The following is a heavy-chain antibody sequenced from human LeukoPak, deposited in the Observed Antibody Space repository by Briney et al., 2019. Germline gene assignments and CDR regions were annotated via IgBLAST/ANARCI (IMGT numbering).Heavy chain of an antibody. Sequence: GGSLRLSCAASGFSFSSYSMTWVRQAPGKGLEWVSYISSSSSYIYNADSVKGRFTISRDNAKNSLYLQMDSLRAEDTAVYYCARDPRWRFDYWGQGTLVTVSS. J-gene: IGHJ4*02. D-gene: IGHD3-16*02. V-gene: IGHV3-21*01. CDR2: ISSSSSYI. CDR1: GFSFSSYS. CDR3: ARDPRWRFDY.